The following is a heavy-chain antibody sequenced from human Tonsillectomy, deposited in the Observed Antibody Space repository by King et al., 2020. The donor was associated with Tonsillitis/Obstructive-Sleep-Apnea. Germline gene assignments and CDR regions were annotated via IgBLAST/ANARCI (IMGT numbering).Heavy chain of an antibody. D-gene: IGHD6-13*01. J-gene: IGHJ1*01. CDR2: ISAYNGNT. CDR3: ARDVCPYCSSWYSRPSEYFQH. CDR1: GYTFTSYG. Sequence: QLVQSGAEVKKPGASVKVSCKASGYTFTSYGISWVRQAPGQGLEWMGWISAYNGNTNYAQKLQGRVTMTTDTSTSTAYMELRSLRSDDTAVYYCARDVCPYCSSWYSRPSEYFQHWGQGTLLTVSS. V-gene: IGHV1-18*01.